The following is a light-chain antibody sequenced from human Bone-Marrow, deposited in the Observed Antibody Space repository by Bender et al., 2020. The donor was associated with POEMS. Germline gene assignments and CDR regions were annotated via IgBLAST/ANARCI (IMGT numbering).Light chain of an antibody. CDR1: SSDIGAYNY. CDR2: EVS. CDR3: CSYAGSFTWV. J-gene: IGLJ3*02. V-gene: IGLV2-14*01. Sequence: QSALTQPASVSGSPGQSITISCTGTSSDIGAYNYVSWYQQHPGKVPKLIIFEVSNRPSGVPDRFSGSKSGNTASLTISGLQAEDEAEYYCCSYAGSFTWVFGGGTKLTVL.